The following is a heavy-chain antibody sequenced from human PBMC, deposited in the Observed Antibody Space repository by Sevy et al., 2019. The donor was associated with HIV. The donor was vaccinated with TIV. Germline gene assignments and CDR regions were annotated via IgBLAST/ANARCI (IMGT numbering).Heavy chain of an antibody. D-gene: IGHD2-21*02. Sequence: GGSLRLSCAASGFTFSSYVMSWVRQAPGKGLEWVSDISGSGGSTYYADSVKGRFTISRDNSKNTLYLQMNSLRAEDTAVYYCAKVVRYCGGDCYPIEDAFDIWGQGTMVTVSS. V-gene: IGHV3-23*01. CDR3: AKVVRYCGGDCYPIEDAFDI. CDR1: GFTFSSYV. CDR2: ISGSGGST. J-gene: IGHJ3*02.